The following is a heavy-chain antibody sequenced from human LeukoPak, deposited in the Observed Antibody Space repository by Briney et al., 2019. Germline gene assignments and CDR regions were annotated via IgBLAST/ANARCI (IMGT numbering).Heavy chain of an antibody. CDR1: GFTVSSNY. V-gene: IGHV3-53*01. CDR3: AREGASSSFGY. CDR2: LYSGGNT. Sequence: GGSLRLSCVVSGFTVSSNYMSWVRQAPGKGLEWVSVLYSGGNTYHADSVKGRFTISRDNSRNTLYLQMNSLRAEDTAVYYCAREGASSSFGYWGQGTLVTVSS. J-gene: IGHJ4*02. D-gene: IGHD6-13*01.